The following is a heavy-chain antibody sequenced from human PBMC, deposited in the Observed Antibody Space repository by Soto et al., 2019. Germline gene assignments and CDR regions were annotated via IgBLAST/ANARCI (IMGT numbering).Heavy chain of an antibody. Sequence: SETLSLTCIVSGGSITNYYWSWIRQPAGKGLEWIGRMYTKERTNYNLSFKSRVTMSVDTSKNQFSLKLNAVTAADTAVYYCARDDYKDGGNNWFDPWGQGTLVTVSS. CDR1: GGSITNYY. J-gene: IGHJ5*02. V-gene: IGHV4-4*07. D-gene: IGHD3-16*01. CDR2: MYTKERT. CDR3: ARDDYKDGGNNWFDP.